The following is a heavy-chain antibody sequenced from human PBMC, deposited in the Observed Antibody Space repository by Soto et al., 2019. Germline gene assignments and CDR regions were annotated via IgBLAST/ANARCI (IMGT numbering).Heavy chain of an antibody. CDR3: AKDRQWLVLYYYYGMDV. Sequence: GGSLRLSCAASGFTFSSYGMHWVRQAPGKGLEWVAVISYDGSNKYYADSVKGRFTISRDNSKNTLYLQMNSLRAEDTAVYYCAKDRQWLVLYYYYGMDVWGQGTTVTVSS. D-gene: IGHD6-19*01. CDR2: ISYDGSNK. CDR1: GFTFSSYG. V-gene: IGHV3-30*18. J-gene: IGHJ6*02.